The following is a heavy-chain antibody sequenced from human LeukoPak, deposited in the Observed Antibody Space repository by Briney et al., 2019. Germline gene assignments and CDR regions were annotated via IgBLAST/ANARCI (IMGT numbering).Heavy chain of an antibody. CDR1: GFTFSSHW. CDR2: INSDGSST. Sequence: GGSLRLSCAASGFTFSSHWMHWVRQAPGKGLVWVSCINSDGSSTSYADSVKGRFTISRDNAKNSLYLQMNSLRAEDTAVYYCARRYCSGGSCHGQFDDWGQGTLVTVSS. J-gene: IGHJ4*02. CDR3: ARRYCSGGSCHGQFDD. D-gene: IGHD2-15*01. V-gene: IGHV3-74*01.